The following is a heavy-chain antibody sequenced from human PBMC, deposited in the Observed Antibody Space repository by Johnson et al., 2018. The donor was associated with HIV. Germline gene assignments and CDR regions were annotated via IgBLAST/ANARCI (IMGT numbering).Heavy chain of an antibody. J-gene: IGHJ3*02. CDR2: ISYDGSNK. CDR3: AREGNYYDSSSHAFDI. V-gene: IGHV3-30*03. Sequence: VQLVESGGGLVKPGGSLRLSCAASGFTFSDYYMSWIRQAPGKGLEWVAVISYDGSNKYYADSVKGRFTISRDNSKNTFYLQMNSLRAEDTAVYYCAREGNYYDSSSHAFDIWGQGTMVTVSS. CDR1: GFTFSDYY. D-gene: IGHD3-22*01.